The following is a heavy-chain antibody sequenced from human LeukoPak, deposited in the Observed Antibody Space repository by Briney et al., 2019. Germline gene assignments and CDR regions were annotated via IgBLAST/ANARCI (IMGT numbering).Heavy chain of an antibody. Sequence: ASVKVSCKASGYTFTVYYMHWVRQAPGQGLEWMGWINPNSGGTNYAQNFQGRVTMTRDTSISTAYMELSRLRSDDTAVYYCARDNGDYWFDYWGQGTLVTVSS. D-gene: IGHD4-17*01. CDR2: INPNSGGT. CDR1: GYTFTVYY. CDR3: ARDNGDYWFDY. J-gene: IGHJ4*02. V-gene: IGHV1-2*02.